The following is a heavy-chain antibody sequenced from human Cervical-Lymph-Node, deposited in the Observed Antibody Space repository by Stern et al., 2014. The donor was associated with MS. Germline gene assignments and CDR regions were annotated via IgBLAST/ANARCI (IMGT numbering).Heavy chain of an antibody. J-gene: IGHJ4*02. CDR3: TTSQGAF. D-gene: IGHD3-16*01. Sequence: QMQLVQSGAEVKKPGASVKVSCKASGYTFINYDVNWVRQATGHGLEWIGWLNPKSGNSGAAQKFQGRATRTGNNSINTAYMELRSLKSDDTATYFCTTSQGAFWGQGTVVTVSS. V-gene: IGHV1-8*01. CDR2: LNPKSGNS. CDR1: GYTFINYD.